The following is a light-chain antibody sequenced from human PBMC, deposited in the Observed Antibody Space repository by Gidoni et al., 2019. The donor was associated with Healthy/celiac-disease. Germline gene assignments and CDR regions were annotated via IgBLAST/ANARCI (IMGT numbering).Light chain of an antibody. J-gene: IGKJ2*01. V-gene: IGKV3-15*01. CDR1: QGVSSN. CDR3: QQYNNWPLYT. CDR2: GAS. Sequence: EIVITQSPATLSVSPGERATLSCRASQGVSSNVAWYQQKSGQGTRLLIYGASTRATDIPARFSGSGSGTEFTLTISSLQSEDFAVYYCQQYNNWPLYTFGQGTKLEIK.